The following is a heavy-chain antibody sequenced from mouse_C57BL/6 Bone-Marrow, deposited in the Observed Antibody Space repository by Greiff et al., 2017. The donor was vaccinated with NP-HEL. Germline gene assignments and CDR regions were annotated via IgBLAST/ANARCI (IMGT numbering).Heavy chain of an antibody. CDR3: ARRGQLRPLFDY. CDR2: IYPRSGNT. Sequence: VQLQQSGAELARPGASVKLSCKASGYTFTSYGISWVKQRTGQGLEWIGEIYPRSGNTYYNEKFKGKATLTADKSSSTAYMELRSLTSEDSAVYFCARRGQLRPLFDYWGQGTTLTVSS. D-gene: IGHD3-2*02. J-gene: IGHJ2*01. V-gene: IGHV1-81*01. CDR1: GYTFTSYG.